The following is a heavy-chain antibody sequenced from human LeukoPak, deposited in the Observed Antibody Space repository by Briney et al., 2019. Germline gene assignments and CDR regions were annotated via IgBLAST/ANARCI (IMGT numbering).Heavy chain of an antibody. D-gene: IGHD3-16*02. CDR3: ARVVEGSFDY. CDR1: GFTVSSNY. V-gene: IGHV3-66*02. Sequence: PGGSLRLSCAASGFTVSSNYMSWVRQAPGKGLEWVSVIYGGDSTYYPDSVKGRFTISRDNSKNTLYLQMNDLRAEDTAVYYCARVVEGSFDYWGQGTLVTVSS. J-gene: IGHJ4*02. CDR2: IYGGDST.